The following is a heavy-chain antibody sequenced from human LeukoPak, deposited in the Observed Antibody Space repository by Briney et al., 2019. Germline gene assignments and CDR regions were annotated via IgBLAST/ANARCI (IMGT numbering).Heavy chain of an antibody. CDR3: ARGFGVEQLDAFDI. Sequence: PSETLSLTCAVYGGSFSGYYWSWIRQPPGKGLEWIGEINHSGSTNYNPSLKSRVTISVDTSKNQFSLKLSSVTAADTAVYYCARGFGVEQLDAFDIWGQGTMVTVSS. CDR1: GGSFSGYY. V-gene: IGHV4-34*01. J-gene: IGHJ3*02. D-gene: IGHD3-3*01. CDR2: INHSGST.